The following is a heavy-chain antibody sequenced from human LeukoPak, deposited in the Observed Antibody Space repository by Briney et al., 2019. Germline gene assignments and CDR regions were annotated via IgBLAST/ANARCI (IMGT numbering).Heavy chain of an antibody. Sequence: SETLSLTCTVSGGSISSSSYYWGWIRQPPGKGVEWIGSIYYSGSTYYIPALKSRVTISVDTSKYQFSLRLSSVTAADTAVYYCARLEYMVRGVIYWGQGTLVTVSS. CDR2: IYYSGST. CDR1: GGSISSSSYY. V-gene: IGHV4-39*01. CDR3: ARLEYMVRGVIY. J-gene: IGHJ4*02. D-gene: IGHD3-10*01.